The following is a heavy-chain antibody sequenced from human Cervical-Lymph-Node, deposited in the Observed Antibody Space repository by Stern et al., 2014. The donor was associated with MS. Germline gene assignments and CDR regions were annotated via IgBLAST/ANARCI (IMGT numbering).Heavy chain of an antibody. CDR1: GIIFSSYD. V-gene: IGHV3-21*01. J-gene: IGHJ4*02. D-gene: IGHD6-13*01. Sequence: DQLVQSGGGLVKPGGSLRLSCAASGIIFSSYDMNWVRQAPGTGLEWVASISSSGAYTYYADSVKGRFTISRDNARNSLYLQMSSLRADDTAVYYGASQPLSWYDYWGQGALVTVSS. CDR2: ISSSGAYT. CDR3: ASQPLSWYDY.